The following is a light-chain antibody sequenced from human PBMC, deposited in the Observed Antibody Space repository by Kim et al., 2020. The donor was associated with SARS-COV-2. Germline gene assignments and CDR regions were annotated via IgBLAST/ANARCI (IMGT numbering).Light chain of an antibody. Sequence: VALGQTARITCGGNSIGNKNVHWYQQKPGQAPVLVIYRDNNRPSGIPERFSGSNSGNTATLTISRAQAGDEADYYCQVWDSSIYVVFGGGTQLTVL. CDR3: QVWDSSIYVV. CDR1: SIGNKN. CDR2: RDN. V-gene: IGLV3-9*01. J-gene: IGLJ2*01.